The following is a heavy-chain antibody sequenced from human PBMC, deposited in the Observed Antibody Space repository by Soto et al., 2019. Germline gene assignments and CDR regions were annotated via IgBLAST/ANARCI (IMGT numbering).Heavy chain of an antibody. J-gene: IGHJ4*02. CDR2: VSGSGGST. Sequence: PGGSLRLSCAASGFPFSIYAMGWVRQAPGEALEWVSGVSGSGGSTYYADSVGGRFAVSRDDSKNTLYLEMNSLRAEDTALYYCAKVDDASGSYYLFDYWGQGTQVTVSS. D-gene: IGHD3-22*01. CDR3: AKVDDASGSYYLFDY. CDR1: GFPFSIYA. V-gene: IGHV3-23*01.